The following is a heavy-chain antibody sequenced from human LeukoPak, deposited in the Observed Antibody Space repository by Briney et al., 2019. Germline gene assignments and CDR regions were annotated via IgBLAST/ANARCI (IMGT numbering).Heavy chain of an antibody. CDR2: MNSNSGKK. V-gene: IGHV1-8*01. Sequence: AAVKVSYQACVCTFPRYDINWVRQATGQGLEWMGWMNSNSGKKDFAQKFHDRVIMTRNTTISTAYMELSSMRSEDTAVYYYATRYCSSTSCPDYWGQGTLVTVS. J-gene: IGHJ4*02. CDR1: VCTFPRYD. CDR3: ATRYCSSTSCPDY. D-gene: IGHD2-2*01.